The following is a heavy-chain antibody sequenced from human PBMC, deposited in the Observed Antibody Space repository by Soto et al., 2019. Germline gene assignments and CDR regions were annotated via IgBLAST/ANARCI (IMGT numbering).Heavy chain of an antibody. CDR2: ISSSSSYT. CDR1: GFTFINYA. J-gene: IGHJ5*02. D-gene: IGHD3-10*01. Sequence: GGSLRLSCAASGFTFINYAMSWVRQAPGKGLEWLSYISSSSSYTDYADSVKGRFTISRDNAKNSLYLQMNSPRVEDTAVYFCARDIHYGSGRGWFDPWGQGTLVTVSS. CDR3: ARDIHYGSGRGWFDP. V-gene: IGHV3-11*06.